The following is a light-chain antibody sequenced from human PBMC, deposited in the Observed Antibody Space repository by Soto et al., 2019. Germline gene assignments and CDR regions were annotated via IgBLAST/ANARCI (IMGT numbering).Light chain of an antibody. Sequence: EIGLTQAPGTLYLSPGERATLSGRARQSVSSTSLAWYQQKPGQAPRLLIYGSSSRATGIPDRFSGSESGTDCTLTISRLEPEDFAVYYCQQYGRSPRTFGQGTKLAI. CDR2: GSS. V-gene: IGKV3-20*01. CDR3: QQYGRSPRT. J-gene: IGKJ2*01. CDR1: QSVSSTS.